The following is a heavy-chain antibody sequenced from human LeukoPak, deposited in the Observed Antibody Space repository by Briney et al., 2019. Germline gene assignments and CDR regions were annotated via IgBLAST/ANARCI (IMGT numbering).Heavy chain of an antibody. Sequence: GGSLRLSCAASGFTFSSYAMHWVRQAPGKGLEWVAVISYDGSNKYYADSVKGRFTISRDNSKNTLYLQMNSLRAEDTAVYYCARDHGGSLDYWGRGTLVTVSS. J-gene: IGHJ4*02. V-gene: IGHV3-30-3*01. CDR1: GFTFSSYA. CDR3: ARDHGGSLDY. CDR2: ISYDGSNK. D-gene: IGHD3-16*01.